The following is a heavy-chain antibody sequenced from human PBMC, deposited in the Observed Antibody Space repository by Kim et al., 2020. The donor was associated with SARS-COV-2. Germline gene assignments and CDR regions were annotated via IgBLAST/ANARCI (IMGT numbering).Heavy chain of an antibody. CDR3: AKALGRYYDIHDI. Sequence: GGSLRLSCAASGFTFSSYGMHWVRQAPGKGLEWVAVISYDGSNKYYADSVKGRFTISRDNSKNTLYLQMNSLRAEDTAVYYCAKALGRYYDIHDIWGQGT. D-gene: IGHD3-9*01. CDR1: GFTFSSYG. CDR2: ISYDGSNK. J-gene: IGHJ3*02. V-gene: IGHV3-30*18.